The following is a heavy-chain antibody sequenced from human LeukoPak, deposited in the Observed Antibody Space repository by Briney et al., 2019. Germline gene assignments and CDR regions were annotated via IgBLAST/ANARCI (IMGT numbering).Heavy chain of an antibody. CDR3: ARGPMLVEVVGFWYFDY. CDR1: GFTFSSYA. J-gene: IGHJ4*02. CDR2: ISYDGSNK. D-gene: IGHD2-15*01. V-gene: IGHV3-30-3*01. Sequence: HPGRSLRLSCAASGFTFSSYAMHWVRQAPGKGLEWVAVISYDGSNKYYADSVKGRFTISRDNSKNTLYLQMNSLRAEDTAVYYCARGPMLVEVVGFWYFDYWGQGTLVTVSS.